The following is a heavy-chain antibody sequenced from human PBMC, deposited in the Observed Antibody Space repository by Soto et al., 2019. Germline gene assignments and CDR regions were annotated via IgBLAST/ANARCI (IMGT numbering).Heavy chain of an antibody. CDR3: VREGRSSTSCNTGCAFDI. Sequence: LRLSCAASGFTSWDYDMSWIRQAPGKGLEWVSYISRSGNTMYYGDYVKGRFTISRDNAENSVFLQMISLRAEDTAVYYCVREGRSSTSCNTGCAFDIWGQGAMVTVSS. D-gene: IGHD2-2*02. V-gene: IGHV3-11*01. J-gene: IGHJ3*02. CDR2: ISRSGNTM. CDR1: GFTSWDYD.